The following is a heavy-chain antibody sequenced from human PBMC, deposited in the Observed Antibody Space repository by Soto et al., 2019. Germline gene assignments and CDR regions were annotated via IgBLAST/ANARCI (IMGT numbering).Heavy chain of an antibody. J-gene: IGHJ4*02. V-gene: IGHV4-30-4*01. CDR2: IYYSGST. D-gene: IGHD3-10*01. CDR3: ARYGKVYGSFFDY. Sequence: SETLSLTCTVSGGSISSGDYYWSWIRQPPGKGLEWIGYIYYSGSTYYNPSLKSRVTISVDTSKNQFSLKLSSVTAADTAVYYCARYGKVYGSFFDYWGQGTLVTVSS. CDR1: GGSISSGDYY.